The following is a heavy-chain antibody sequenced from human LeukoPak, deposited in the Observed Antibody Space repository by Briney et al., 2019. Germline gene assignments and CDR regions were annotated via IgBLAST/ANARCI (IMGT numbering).Heavy chain of an antibody. CDR2: IYYSGTP. Sequence: SQTLSLTCTVSSGSISSGGYYWSWIRQHPGKGLEWIGYIYYSGTPYYNPSLKSRVTISVATSKNQFSLKLSSVTAADTAVYYCARLSSGSYVYWGRGTLVTVSS. CDR1: SGSISSGGYY. D-gene: IGHD3-10*02. CDR3: ARLSSGSYVY. V-gene: IGHV4-31*03. J-gene: IGHJ4*02.